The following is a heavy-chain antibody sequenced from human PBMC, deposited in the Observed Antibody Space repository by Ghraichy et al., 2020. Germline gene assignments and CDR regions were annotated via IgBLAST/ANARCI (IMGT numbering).Heavy chain of an antibody. CDR3: ATESPVLQDILTGYFSFDY. Sequence: ASVKVSCKVSGYTLTELSMHWVRQAPGKGLEWMGGFDPEDGDTIYAQKFQGRVTMTADTSTDTAYMELSSLRSEDTAVYYCATESPVLQDILTGYFSFDYWGQGTLVTVSS. CDR2: FDPEDGDT. J-gene: IGHJ4*02. CDR1: GYTLTELS. D-gene: IGHD3-9*01. V-gene: IGHV1-24*01.